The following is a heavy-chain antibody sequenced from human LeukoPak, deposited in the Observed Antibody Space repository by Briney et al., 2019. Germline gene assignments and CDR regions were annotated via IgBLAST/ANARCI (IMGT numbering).Heavy chain of an antibody. CDR1: GYTFTSYY. J-gene: IGHJ4*02. D-gene: IGHD5-18*01. Sequence: GASVKVSKASGYTFTSYYMHWVRQAPGQGLEWMGIINPSGGSTSYAQKFQGRVTMTRDTSTSTVYMELSSLRSEDTAVYYCARGTAFHYFDYWGQGTLVTVSS. V-gene: IGHV1-46*01. CDR3: ARGTAFHYFDY. CDR2: INPSGGST.